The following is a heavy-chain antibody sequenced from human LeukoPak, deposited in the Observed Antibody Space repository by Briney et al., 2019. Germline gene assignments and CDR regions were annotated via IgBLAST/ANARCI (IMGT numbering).Heavy chain of an antibody. V-gene: IGHV3-23*01. Sequence: GGSLRLSCAASGFMFSSFSMSWVRHVPGKGLEWVSTISAGGSTYYADSVKGRFTIPRDNSKNTLFLQMNSLRAEDTAIYYCAKRPAAVRGVIPYLDYWGQGTLVTVSS. CDR2: ISAGGST. D-gene: IGHD3-10*02. J-gene: IGHJ4*02. CDR1: GFMFSSFS. CDR3: AKRPAAVRGVIPYLDY.